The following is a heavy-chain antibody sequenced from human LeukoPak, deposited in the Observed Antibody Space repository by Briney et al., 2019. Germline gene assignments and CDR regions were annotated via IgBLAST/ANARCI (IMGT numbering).Heavy chain of an antibody. Sequence: GGSLRLSCAVSGFTSSTYAMNWVRQAPGKGLEWVSSISSSSSYIYYADSVKGRFTISRDNAKNSLYLQMNSLRAEDTAVYYCARKIASAGDYYFDYWGQGTLVTVSS. D-gene: IGHD6-13*01. V-gene: IGHV3-21*01. CDR2: ISSSSSYI. CDR3: ARKIASAGDYYFDY. CDR1: GFTSSTYA. J-gene: IGHJ4*02.